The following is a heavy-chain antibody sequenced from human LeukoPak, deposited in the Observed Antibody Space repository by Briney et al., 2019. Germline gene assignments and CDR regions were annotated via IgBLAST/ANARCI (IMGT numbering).Heavy chain of an antibody. CDR3: AKEAETVTIFGAIDY. J-gene: IGHJ4*02. D-gene: IGHD3-3*01. Sequence: QPGGSLRLSCAASGFTFSNYVMRWVRQAPGKGLEWVSTINDGGTSTFYADSVKGRFTISRDNSKNTLYLQMNSLRPEDTAVYYCAKEAETVTIFGAIDYWGQGTLVTVSS. V-gene: IGHV3-23*01. CDR2: INDGGTST. CDR1: GFTFSNYV.